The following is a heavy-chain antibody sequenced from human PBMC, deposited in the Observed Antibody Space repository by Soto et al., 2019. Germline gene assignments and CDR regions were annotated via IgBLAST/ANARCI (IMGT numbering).Heavy chain of an antibody. J-gene: IGHJ4*02. D-gene: IGHD3-3*01. Sequence: SDPMSVTSTVSACSTSNYYFNWRRAATGKGLEWIGRIDSSGSINYIPSLKSRVTMSVDTSENQFSLKLSSVTAADTAVYYCARGGHDFWSGPFDYWGQGNPVTVS. CDR1: ACSTSNYY. V-gene: IGHV4-4*07. CDR3: ARGGHDFWSGPFDY. CDR2: IDSSGSI.